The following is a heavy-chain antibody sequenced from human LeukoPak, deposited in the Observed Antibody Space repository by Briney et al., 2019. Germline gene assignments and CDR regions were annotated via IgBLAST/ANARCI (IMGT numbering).Heavy chain of an antibody. Sequence: PSETLSLTCTVPGDSVRTYYWSWIRQSPGKGLEWLGYIYYSVTTAYNPSVKGRLLISVDTSENQISLELSSVTASDTAVYYCTRQLIEEGSTRRNAFDIWGQGAKVIVSS. CDR3: TRQLIEEGSTRRNAFDI. CDR2: IYYSVTT. CDR1: GDSVRTYY. J-gene: IGHJ3*02. D-gene: IGHD1-14*01. V-gene: IGHV4-59*08.